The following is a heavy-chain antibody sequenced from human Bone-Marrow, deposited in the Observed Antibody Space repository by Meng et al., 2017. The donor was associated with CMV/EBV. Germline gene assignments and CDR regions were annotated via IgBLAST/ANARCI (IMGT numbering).Heavy chain of an antibody. D-gene: IGHD3-3*01. CDR3: AGGYDFWSGYSATALGY. CDR2: INHSGST. J-gene: IGHJ4*02. Sequence: SQTLSLTCAVYGGSFSGYYWSWIRQPPGKGLEWIGEINHSGSTNYNPSLKSRVTISIDTSKNQFSLKLTSVTAADTAVYYCAGGYDFWSGYSATALGYWGQGALVTVSS. CDR1: GGSFSGYY. V-gene: IGHV4-34*01.